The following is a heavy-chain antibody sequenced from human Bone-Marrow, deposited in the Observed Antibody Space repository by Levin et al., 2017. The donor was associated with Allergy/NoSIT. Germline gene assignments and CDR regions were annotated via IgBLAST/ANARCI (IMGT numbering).Heavy chain of an antibody. CDR2: IGWDGVTT. CDR1: GFTFDDYT. J-gene: IGHJ4*02. V-gene: IGHV3-43*01. D-gene: IGHD5-18*01. Sequence: PGESLKISCAASGFTFDDYTMHWVRQAPGKGLEWVSLIGWDGVTTYYADSVKGRFTISRDNSKNSLYLQMNSLRTEDTALYYCAKDSALRGYSSVDYWGQGTLVTVSS. CDR3: AKDSALRGYSSVDY.